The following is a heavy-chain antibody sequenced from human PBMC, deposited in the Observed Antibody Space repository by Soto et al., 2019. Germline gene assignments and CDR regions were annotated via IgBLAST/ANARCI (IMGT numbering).Heavy chain of an antibody. CDR1: GFTFSSYA. Sequence: GGSLRLSCAASGFTFSSYATHWVRQTPGRGLEWVAVISHDGRSEYYADSVKGRFTISRDNSKNTLYLQMNSLRAEDTAVYYCAKDPRGDYVRYFQHWGQGTLVTVSS. CDR2: ISHDGRSE. V-gene: IGHV3-30*04. J-gene: IGHJ1*01. D-gene: IGHD4-17*01. CDR3: AKDPRGDYVRYFQH.